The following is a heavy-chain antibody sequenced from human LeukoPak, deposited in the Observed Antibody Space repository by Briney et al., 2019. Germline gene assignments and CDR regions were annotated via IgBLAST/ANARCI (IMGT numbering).Heavy chain of an antibody. CDR2: IYYSGST. V-gene: IGHV4-39*01. Sequence: NPSETLSLTCTVAGGSISSSSYYWGWIRQPPGKGLEWIGSIYYSGSTYYNPSLKSRLTISVDTSKNQFSLKLSSVTAADTAVYYCATVVVVAATPTDYNWFDPWGQGTLVTVSS. CDR3: ATVVVVAATPTDYNWFDP. D-gene: IGHD2-15*01. J-gene: IGHJ5*02. CDR1: GGSISSSSYY.